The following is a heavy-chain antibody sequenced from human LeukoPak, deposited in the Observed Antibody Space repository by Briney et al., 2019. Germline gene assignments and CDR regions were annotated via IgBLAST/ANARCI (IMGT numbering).Heavy chain of an antibody. V-gene: IGHV4-39*07. CDR1: GGSISSSSYY. Sequence: SETLSLTCTVSGGSISSSSYYWGWIRQPPGKGLEWIGSIYYSGSTYYNPSLKSRVTISVDTSKNRFSLKLSSVTAADTAVYYCARVPEQYVWGSYRPGGFDYWGQGTLVTVSS. CDR2: IYYSGST. J-gene: IGHJ4*02. CDR3: ARVPEQYVWGSYRPGGFDY. D-gene: IGHD3-16*02.